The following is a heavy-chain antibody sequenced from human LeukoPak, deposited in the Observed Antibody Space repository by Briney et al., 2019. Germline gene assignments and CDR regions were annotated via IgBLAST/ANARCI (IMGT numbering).Heavy chain of an antibody. CDR2: IYHSGST. CDR3: ARDVVELFTPHAFDI. D-gene: IGHD1-7*01. J-gene: IGHJ3*02. CDR1: GGSISSGGYY. V-gene: IGHV4-30-2*01. Sequence: SQTLSLTCTVSGGSISSGGYYWSWIRQPPGKGLEWIGYIYHSGSTYYNPSLKSRVTISVDRSKNQFSLKLSSVTAADTAVYYCARDVVELFTPHAFDIWGQGTMVTVSS.